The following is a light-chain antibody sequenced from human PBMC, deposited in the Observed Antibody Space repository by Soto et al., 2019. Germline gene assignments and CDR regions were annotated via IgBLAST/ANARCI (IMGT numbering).Light chain of an antibody. CDR3: RQRSNWLT. CDR1: QSVSSY. CDR2: DAS. J-gene: IGKJ4*01. V-gene: IGKV3-11*01. Sequence: ELVLTQSPATLSLSPGERATLSCRASQSVSSYLAWYQQKPGQAPRLLIYDASNRATGIPARFSGSGSGTDFTLTISSLEPEDCAVYYCRQRSNWLTFGGGTKVEIK.